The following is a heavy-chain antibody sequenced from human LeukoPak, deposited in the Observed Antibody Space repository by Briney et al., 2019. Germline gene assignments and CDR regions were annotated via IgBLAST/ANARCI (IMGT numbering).Heavy chain of an antibody. D-gene: IGHD1-1*01. J-gene: IGHJ6*02. Sequence: PGGSLRLSCAASGFTFSSYAMSWVRQAPGKGLEWASTISHSGGSTYYADSVKGRFTISRDNSKNTMYMQMDSLRAEDTAVYYCAKDMVQIYYYGMDVWGQGTTVTVSS. CDR3: AKDMVQIYYYGMDV. CDR2: ISHSGGST. V-gene: IGHV3-23*01. CDR1: GFTFSSYA.